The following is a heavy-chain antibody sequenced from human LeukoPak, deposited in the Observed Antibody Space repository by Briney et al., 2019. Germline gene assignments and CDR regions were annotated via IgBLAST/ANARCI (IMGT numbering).Heavy chain of an antibody. CDR3: ARGPNYYDSSGFHYRD. J-gene: IGHJ4*02. D-gene: IGHD3-22*01. CDR1: GYTFTSYD. CDR2: MNPNSGNT. V-gene: IGHV1-8*03. Sequence: ASVKVSCKASGYTFTSYDINWVRQATGQGLEWMGWMNPNSGNTGYAQKFQGRVTITRNTSISTASMELNSLISDDTAVYYCARGPNYYDSSGFHYRDWGQGTLVTVSS.